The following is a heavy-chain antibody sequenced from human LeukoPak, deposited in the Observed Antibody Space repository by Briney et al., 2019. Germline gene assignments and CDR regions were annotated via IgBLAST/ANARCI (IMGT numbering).Heavy chain of an antibody. J-gene: IGHJ5*02. CDR2: TYYRSKWYN. CDR3: TGVLGAVAFDWFDP. D-gene: IGHD6-19*01. V-gene: IGHV6-1*01. Sequence: SQTLSLTCAISGDSVSRDTATWNWIRQSPSRGLEWLGRTYYRSKWYNDYAESVKSRITINPDTSKNQCSLQLNSVTPEDTAVYYCTGVLGAVAFDWFDPWGQGTLVTVSS. CDR1: GDSVSRDTAT.